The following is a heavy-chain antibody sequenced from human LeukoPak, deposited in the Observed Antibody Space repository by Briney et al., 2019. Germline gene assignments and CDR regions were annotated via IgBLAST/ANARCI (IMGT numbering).Heavy chain of an antibody. CDR1: GFTFSRYW. Sequence: GGSLRLSCVASGFTFSRYWMHWVRQAPGKGLEWVSVISGSGGSTYYADSVQGRFTVSRDNSKNTLFLQMNSVRAEDTAVYYCAKEDIVVVPAAPWYFDYWGQGTLVTVSS. D-gene: IGHD2-2*01. CDR2: ISGSGGST. CDR3: AKEDIVVVPAAPWYFDY. V-gene: IGHV3-23*01. J-gene: IGHJ4*02.